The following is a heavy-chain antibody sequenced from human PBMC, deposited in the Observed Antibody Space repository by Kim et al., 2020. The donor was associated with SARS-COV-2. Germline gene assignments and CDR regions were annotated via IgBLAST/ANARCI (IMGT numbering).Heavy chain of an antibody. CDR3: ARHYYDSSGYYFPQTFDY. Sequence: SRVTLSVDTSKNQFSLKLSSVTAAGTAVYYCARHYYDSSGYYFPQTFDYWGQGTLVTVSS. V-gene: IGHV4-39*01. D-gene: IGHD3-22*01. J-gene: IGHJ4*02.